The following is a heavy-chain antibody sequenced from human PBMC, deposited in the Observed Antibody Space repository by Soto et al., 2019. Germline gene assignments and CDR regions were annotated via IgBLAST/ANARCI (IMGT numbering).Heavy chain of an antibody. V-gene: IGHV1-46*01. Sequence: QVQLVQSGAEVKKPGASVKVSCKASGYTFTSYYMHWVRQAPGQGLEWMGIINPIGGTTSYAQKFQVTVPMTKHTSTSTVYMELSSLRSEDTAVYYCARDRFLEWEDSWGQGTLVTVSS. D-gene: IGHD3-3*01. J-gene: IGHJ4*02. CDR3: ARDRFLEWEDS. CDR2: INPIGGTT. CDR1: GYTFTSYY.